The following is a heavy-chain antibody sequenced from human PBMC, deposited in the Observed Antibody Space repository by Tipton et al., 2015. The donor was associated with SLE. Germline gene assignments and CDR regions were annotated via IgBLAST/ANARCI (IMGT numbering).Heavy chain of an antibody. CDR2: FNWNGGTT. CDR3: AHRGTSSGYYYYFDY. J-gene: IGHJ4*02. D-gene: IGHD3-22*01. Sequence: SLRLSCAASGFTLDDYGMSWVRQAPGKGLEWVSGFNWNGGTTGYADSVKGRFTISRDNAKNSLSLQMNSLRAEDTAVYYCAHRGTSSGYYYYFDYWGQGTLVTVSS. V-gene: IGHV3-20*04. CDR1: GFTLDDYG.